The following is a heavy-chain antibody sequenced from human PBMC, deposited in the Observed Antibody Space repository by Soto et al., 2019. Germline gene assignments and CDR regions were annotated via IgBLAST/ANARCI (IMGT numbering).Heavy chain of an antibody. Sequence: QVQLVQSGAEVKKPGASVKVSCKASGFDFTDHYIHWVRQAPGQGLEWMGIISPDGGSTRYSQKFQARITMTRDTSTSTVDMELSSLRSEDTAIYYCARAPRGGVIVVITWAQIDYWGQGTLVTVSP. CDR1: GFDFTDHY. V-gene: IGHV1-46*01. D-gene: IGHD3-16*02. CDR2: ISPDGGST. J-gene: IGHJ4*02. CDR3: ARAPRGGVIVVITWAQIDY.